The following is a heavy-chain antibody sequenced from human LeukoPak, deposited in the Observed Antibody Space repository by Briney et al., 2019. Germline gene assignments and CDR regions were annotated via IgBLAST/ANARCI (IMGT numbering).Heavy chain of an antibody. CDR3: APYRDRNWFDP. D-gene: IGHD5-24*01. CDR1: GFTFSGSA. CDR2: ISSKANSYAT. J-gene: IGHJ5*02. V-gene: IGHV3-73*01. Sequence: GGSLRLSCAASGFTFSGSALHWVRQASGKGLEWVGRISSKANSYATTYAASVNGRFTISRDDSKNTAYLQMNSLKTEDTAVYYCAPYRDRNWFDPWGQGTLVTVSS.